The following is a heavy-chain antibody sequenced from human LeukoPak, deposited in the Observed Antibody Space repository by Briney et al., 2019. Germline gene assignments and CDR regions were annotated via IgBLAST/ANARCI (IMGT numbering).Heavy chain of an antibody. D-gene: IGHD3-22*01. CDR2: IYHSGTT. CDR3: AREGGLYYYDSSGYPDY. J-gene: IGHJ4*02. Sequence: SGTLSLTCAVSGESISSSNWWSWDRQAPGKGLEWIGEIYHSGTTNYNPSLKSRVTISFDTSKNQFSLNLRSVTAADTAVYYCAREGGLYYYDSSGYPDYWGQGTLVTVSS. CDR1: GESISSSNW. V-gene: IGHV4-4*02.